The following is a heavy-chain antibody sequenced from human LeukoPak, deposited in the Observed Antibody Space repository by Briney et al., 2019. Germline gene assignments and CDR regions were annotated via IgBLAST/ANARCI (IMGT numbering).Heavy chain of an antibody. Sequence: GGSLRLSCAASGFTFSSYWMHWVRQAPGKGLVWVSRINTDGSSTSYADSVKGRFTISRDNAKSTLYLQMNSLRAEDTAVYYCARVPPGTTEGYMDVWGKGTTVTVSS. J-gene: IGHJ6*03. CDR3: ARVPPGTTEGYMDV. V-gene: IGHV3-74*01. D-gene: IGHD4-17*01. CDR2: INTDGSST. CDR1: GFTFSSYW.